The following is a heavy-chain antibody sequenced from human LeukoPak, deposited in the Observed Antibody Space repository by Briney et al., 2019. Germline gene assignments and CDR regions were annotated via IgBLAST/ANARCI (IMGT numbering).Heavy chain of an antibody. CDR3: AKDNYYDSSGYYYGYYFDY. CDR2: INTDGSST. J-gene: IGHJ4*02. V-gene: IGHV3-74*01. Sequence: GGSLRLSCAASGFTFSSYWMHWVRQAPGKGLVWVSRINTDGSSTSYADSVKGRFTISRDNAKNTLYLQMNSLRAEDTAVYYCAKDNYYDSSGYYYGYYFDYWDQGTLVTVSS. CDR1: GFTFSSYW. D-gene: IGHD3-22*01.